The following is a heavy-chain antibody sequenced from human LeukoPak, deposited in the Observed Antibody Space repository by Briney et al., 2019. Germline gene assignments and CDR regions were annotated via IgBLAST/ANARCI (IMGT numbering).Heavy chain of an antibody. CDR1: GGSFSGYY. J-gene: IGHJ4*02. D-gene: IGHD3-10*01. CDR3: ARLNYYGSGSSNY. Sequence: KPSETLSLTCAVYGGSFSGYYWNWIRQPPGTGLEWIGEINHIGNTNYNPSLKSRVTMSVDTSKNQFSLKLSSVTAADTAVYYCARLNYYGSGSSNYWGQGTLVTVSS. CDR2: INHIGNT. V-gene: IGHV4-34*01.